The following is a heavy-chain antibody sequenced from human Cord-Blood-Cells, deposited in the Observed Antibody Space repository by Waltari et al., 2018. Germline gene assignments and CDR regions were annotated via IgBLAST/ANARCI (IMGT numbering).Heavy chain of an antibody. J-gene: IGHJ4*02. CDR3: ASWGLYGTYYFDY. V-gene: IGHV4-61*01. D-gene: IGHD3-16*01. CDR1: GGSVSSGSHY. Sequence: QVQLQESGPGLVQPSETLSLPCTVSGGSVSSGSHYWSWIRQPPGKGLEWIGYIYYSGSTNYNPSLKSRVPISVDSSKNQFSLKLSSVTAADTAVYYCASWGLYGTYYFDYWGQGTLVTVSS. CDR2: IYYSGST.